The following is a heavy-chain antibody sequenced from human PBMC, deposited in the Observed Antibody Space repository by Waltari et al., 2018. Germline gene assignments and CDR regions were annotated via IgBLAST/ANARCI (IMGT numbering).Heavy chain of an antibody. CDR3: ARYGEVPASYFFDY. CDR2: IHYSGST. Sequence: QVQLHQWGAGQLKPSETLSLTCAVSGESFLGYFWSWIRQSPGKGLEGLGSIHYSGSTTYNPALGSRLSLSVDTTKKRFSLSLTSVTAADAALYFCARYGEVPASYFFDYWGQGTLVTVSS. J-gene: IGHJ4*01. CDR1: GESFLGYF. V-gene: IGHV4-34*01. D-gene: IGHD2-21*01.